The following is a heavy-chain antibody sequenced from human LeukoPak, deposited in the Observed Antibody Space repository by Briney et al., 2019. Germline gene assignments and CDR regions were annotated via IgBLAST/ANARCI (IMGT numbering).Heavy chain of an antibody. D-gene: IGHD3-22*01. CDR1: GGSISSSSYY. CDR3: ARHIPPMIGIDAFDI. V-gene: IGHV4-39*01. CDR2: IYYSGST. J-gene: IGHJ3*02. Sequence: NPSQTLSLTCTVSGGSISSSSYYWGWIRQPPGKGLEWIGSIYYSGSTYYNPSLKSRVTISVDTSKNQFSLKLSSVTAADTAVYYCARHIPPMIGIDAFDIWGQGTMVTVSS.